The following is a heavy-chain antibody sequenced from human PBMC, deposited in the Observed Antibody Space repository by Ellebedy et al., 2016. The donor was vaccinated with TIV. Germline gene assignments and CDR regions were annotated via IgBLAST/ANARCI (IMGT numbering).Heavy chain of an antibody. J-gene: IGHJ6*02. V-gene: IGHV1-69*13. D-gene: IGHD2-15*01. CDR3: ARGEVGYCSGGSWYAPYYYYGMDV. CDR1: GCTFISHA. Sequence: AASVKVSCKASGCTFISHAISWVRQAPGQGLEWMGGIIPIFGTANYAQKFQGRVTMTADESTSTAYMELSSLRSEDTAVYYCARGEVGYCSGGSWYAPYYYYGMDVWGQGTTVTVSS. CDR2: IIPIFGTA.